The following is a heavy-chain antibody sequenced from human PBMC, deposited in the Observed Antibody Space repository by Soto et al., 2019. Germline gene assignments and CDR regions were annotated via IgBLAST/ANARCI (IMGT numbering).Heavy chain of an antibody. J-gene: IGHJ5*02. V-gene: IGHV1-69*12. D-gene: IGHD3-3*01. CDR3: ARDGDPGYTFWSGPLGGGRFDP. Sequence: QVQLVQSGAEVKKPGSSVNVSCKTSGGTFGNTAVTWVRQAPGQGVEWMGGIVPMFGTANYAQKFQGRVTITADESTNAAHMELKSLRSDDTAVYDCARDGDPGYTFWSGPLGGGRFDPWGQGTLVTVSS. CDR1: GGTFGNTA. CDR2: IVPMFGTA.